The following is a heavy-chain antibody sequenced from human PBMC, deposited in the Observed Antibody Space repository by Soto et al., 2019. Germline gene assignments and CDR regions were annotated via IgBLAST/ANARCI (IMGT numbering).Heavy chain of an antibody. J-gene: IGHJ4*02. V-gene: IGHV4-30-4*01. Sequence: PSETLSLTCTVSGDSIISGDYYWSWIRQTPGKGLEWIGYIYYSGDTNYNPSLKSRVIISVDTSKNQFSLYLSSVIAADTAVYYCARVPDYWGQGILVTVSS. D-gene: IGHD2-2*01. CDR1: GDSIISGDYY. CDR2: IYYSGDT. CDR3: ARVPDY.